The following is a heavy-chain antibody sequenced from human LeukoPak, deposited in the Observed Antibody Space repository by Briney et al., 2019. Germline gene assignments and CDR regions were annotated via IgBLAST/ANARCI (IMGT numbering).Heavy chain of an antibody. CDR3: AGIVGRGDYFDY. V-gene: IGHV4-4*07. CDR1: GGSISSYY. J-gene: IGHJ4*02. Sequence: KPSEALSLTCTFSGGSISSYYWSWIRQPAGKGLEWIGRIHTSGSTNYNPSLKSRVTMSVDTSKNHFSLKLSSVTAADTAVYYCAGIVGRGDYFDYWGQGTLVTISS. CDR2: IHTSGST. D-gene: IGHD1-26*01.